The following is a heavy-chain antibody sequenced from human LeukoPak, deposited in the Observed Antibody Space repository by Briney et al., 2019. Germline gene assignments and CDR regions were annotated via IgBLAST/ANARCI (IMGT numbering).Heavy chain of an antibody. CDR3: AKDVGSSWLFDY. Sequence: GGSLRLSCAASGFTFSSYGMPWVRQAPGKGLEWVAVISYDGSNKYYADSVKGRFTISRDNSKNTLYLQMNSLRAEDTAAYYCAKDVGSSWLFDYWGQGTLVTVSS. J-gene: IGHJ4*02. CDR2: ISYDGSNK. V-gene: IGHV3-30*18. CDR1: GFTFSSYG. D-gene: IGHD6-13*01.